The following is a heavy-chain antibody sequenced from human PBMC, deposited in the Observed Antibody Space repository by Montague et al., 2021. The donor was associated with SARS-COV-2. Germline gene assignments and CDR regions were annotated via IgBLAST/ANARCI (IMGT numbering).Heavy chain of an antibody. J-gene: IGHJ4*02. V-gene: IGHV4-39*07. CDR1: GGSVSSRSHY. CDR2: IYYSGST. D-gene: IGHD1-26*01. Sequence: SETLSLTCTVSGGSVSSRSHYWGWIRQPPGKGLEWIGSIYYSGSTHYNPSLKSRVSMSVDKSWNQFSLRLTSVTAAATAIYYCARKGSGRSDLDDWGQGTLVTVSS. CDR3: ARKGSGRSDLDD.